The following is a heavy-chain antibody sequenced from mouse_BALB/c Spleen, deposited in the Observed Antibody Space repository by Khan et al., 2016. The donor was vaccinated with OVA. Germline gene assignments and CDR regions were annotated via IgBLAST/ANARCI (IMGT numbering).Heavy chain of an antibody. CDR2: INPSNGYT. CDR3: VRDGAYHRNDGWFAY. CDR1: GYTFTSYT. J-gene: IGHJ3*01. D-gene: IGHD2-14*01. Sequence: QVQLQQPGAELARPGASVKMSCKASGYTFTSYTIHWIKERPGQGLEWIGYINPSNGYTNYNQRFKDKATLTTDKSSTTAYLQLSSLTSDDSAVYNCVRDGAYHRNDGWFAYCGQGTLVTVSA. V-gene: IGHV1-4*01.